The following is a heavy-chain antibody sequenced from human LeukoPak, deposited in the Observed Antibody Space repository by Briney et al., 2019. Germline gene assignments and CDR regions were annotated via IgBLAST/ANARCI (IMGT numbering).Heavy chain of an antibody. CDR3: ARFSIRWGFDY. CDR1: GYSISSGYY. J-gene: IGHJ4*02. D-gene: IGHD4-23*01. CDR2: IYHSGST. V-gene: IGHV4-38-2*02. Sequence: SETLSLTCTVSGYSISSGYYWGWIRQPPGKGLEWIGSIYHSGSTYYNPSLKSRVTISIDTSKNQVSLKMSSVTAADTAVYYCARFSIRWGFDYWGQGTLVTVSS.